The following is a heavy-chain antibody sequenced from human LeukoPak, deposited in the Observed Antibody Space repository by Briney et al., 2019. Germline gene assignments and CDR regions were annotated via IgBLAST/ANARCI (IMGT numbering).Heavy chain of an antibody. Sequence: QSGGSLRLSCAASGFTFSSYAMSWVRQAPGKGLEWVSDISGSGGSTYYADSVKGRFTISRDNSKTTLYLQMNSLRAEDTAVYYCAKDRSCTNNICHGDFDYWGQGTLVTVSS. CDR2: ISGSGGST. D-gene: IGHD2-8*01. J-gene: IGHJ4*02. V-gene: IGHV3-23*01. CDR1: GFTFSSYA. CDR3: AKDRSCTNNICHGDFDY.